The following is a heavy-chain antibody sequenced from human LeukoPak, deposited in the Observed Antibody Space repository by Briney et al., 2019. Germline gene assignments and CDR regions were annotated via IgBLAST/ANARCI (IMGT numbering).Heavy chain of an antibody. Sequence: SETLSLTCTVSGGSISSSSYYWGWIRQPPGKGLEWIGSIYYSGSTYYNPSLKSRVTISVDTSKNQFSLKLSSVTAADTAMYYCARHACNSGSCYAEYFQHWGQGTLVTVSS. CDR2: IYYSGST. J-gene: IGHJ1*01. D-gene: IGHD2-15*01. CDR1: GGSISSSSYY. CDR3: ARHACNSGSCYAEYFQH. V-gene: IGHV4-39*01.